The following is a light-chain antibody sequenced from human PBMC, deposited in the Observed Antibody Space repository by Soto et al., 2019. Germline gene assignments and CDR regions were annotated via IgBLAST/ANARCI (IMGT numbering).Light chain of an antibody. J-gene: IGLJ3*02. CDR1: SGSIASNY. CDR3: QSYDSNNHGV. V-gene: IGLV6-57*04. CDR2: EDN. Sequence: NFMLTQPHSVSESPGKTVTISCTRSSGSIASNYVQWFQQRPGGAPTTVIYEDNQRPSGVPDRFSGSIDSSSNSASLTISGLKTEDEADYYCQSYDSNNHGVFGGGTKVTVL.